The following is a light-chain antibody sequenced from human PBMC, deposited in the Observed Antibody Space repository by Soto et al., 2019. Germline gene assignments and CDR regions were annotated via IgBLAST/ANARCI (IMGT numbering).Light chain of an antibody. J-gene: IGLJ1*01. CDR1: SSEIGAYNY. V-gene: IGLV2-14*03. Sequence: QSVLTQPASVSGSPGQSITISCTGTSSEIGAYNYVSWYQHHPGKAPKFIIYDVSNRPSGVSDRFSGSKSGNTASLTISRLQAEDEADYYCNSYTSSSTYVFGTGTKVTVL. CDR3: NSYTSSSTYV. CDR2: DVS.